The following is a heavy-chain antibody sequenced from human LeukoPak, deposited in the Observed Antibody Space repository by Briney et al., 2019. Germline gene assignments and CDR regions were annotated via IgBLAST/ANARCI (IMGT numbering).Heavy chain of an antibody. D-gene: IGHD4-23*01. CDR1: GFTFSSYN. V-gene: IGHV3-48*04. CDR3: VRGNDYGGPHY. J-gene: IGHJ4*02. Sequence: GGSPRLSCAASGFTFSSYNMNWVRQAPGKGLEWVSDISGSGGTIYYADSVKGRFTISRDNGKNTLFLQMNSLRAEDAAVYYCVRGNDYGGPHYWGQGTLVTVSS. CDR2: ISGSGGTI.